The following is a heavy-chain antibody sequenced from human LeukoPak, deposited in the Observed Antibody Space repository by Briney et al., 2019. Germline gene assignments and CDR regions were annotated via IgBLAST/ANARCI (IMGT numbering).Heavy chain of an antibody. D-gene: IGHD6-13*01. CDR2: TYYRSKWYN. J-gene: IGHJ6*03. Sequence: SQTLSLTCAISGDSVSSNSAAWNWIRQSPSRGLEWLGRTYYRSKWYNDYAVSVKSRITINPDTSKNQFSLQLNSVTPEDTAVYYCARDHKSSSWVPYYYYYMDVWGKGTTVTVSS. V-gene: IGHV6-1*01. CDR1: GDSVSSNSAA. CDR3: ARDHKSSSWVPYYYYYMDV.